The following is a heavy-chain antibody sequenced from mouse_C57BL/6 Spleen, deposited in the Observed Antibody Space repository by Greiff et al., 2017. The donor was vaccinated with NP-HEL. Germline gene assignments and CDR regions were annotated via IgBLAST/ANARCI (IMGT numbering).Heavy chain of an antibody. CDR2: IDPSDSYT. CDR3: ARAYYYGPFAY. V-gene: IGHV1-50*01. CDR1: GYTFTSYW. D-gene: IGHD1-1*01. J-gene: IGHJ3*01. Sequence: QVQLQQPGAELVKPGASVKLSCKASGYTFTSYWMQWVKQRPGQGLEWIGEIDPSDSYTNYNQKFKGKATLTVDTSSSTAYMQLSSLTSEDSAVYYCARAYYYGPFAYWGQGTLVTVSA.